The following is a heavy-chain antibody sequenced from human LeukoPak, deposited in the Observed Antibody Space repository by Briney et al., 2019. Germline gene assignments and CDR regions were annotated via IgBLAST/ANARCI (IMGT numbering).Heavy chain of an antibody. V-gene: IGHV3-48*03. CDR2: ITNNGTTR. CDR3: ARDQWLAYYYHGMDV. D-gene: IGHD6-19*01. Sequence: GGSLRLSCAASGFPLISYAMTWVPQAPARGVGWVSYITNNGTTRTYAASVKGRFTISRDHAENPLYLQMDSLRPEDTAIYYCARDQWLAYYYHGMDVWGQGTTVTVSS. J-gene: IGHJ6*02. CDR1: GFPLISYA.